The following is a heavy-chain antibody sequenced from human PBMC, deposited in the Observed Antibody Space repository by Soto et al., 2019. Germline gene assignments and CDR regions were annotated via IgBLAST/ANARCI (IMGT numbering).Heavy chain of an antibody. D-gene: IGHD1-1*01. J-gene: IGHJ4*02. CDR1: GYSFTSYW. CDR2: IYPGDSDT. Sequence: PGESLKISCKGSGYSFTSYWIGWVRQMPGKGLEWMGIIYPGDSDTRYRPTFEGQVTFSVDKSLTTAYVQWNSLKTSDTARYYCARRRAWNDAFDFWGLGSLVTVSS. CDR3: ARRRAWNDAFDF. V-gene: IGHV5-51*01.